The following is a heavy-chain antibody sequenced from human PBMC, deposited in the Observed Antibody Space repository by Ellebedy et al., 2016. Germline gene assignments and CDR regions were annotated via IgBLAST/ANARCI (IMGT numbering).Heavy chain of an antibody. Sequence: GGSLRLSCAASGFTVSTNYMKWVRQAPGKGLEWVSAIFSDGNTYYADSVKGRFTFSRDNSKNTLYLQMTSLRAEDTALYYCARGVGSGWFDPWGQGTLVTVSS. CDR3: ARGVGSGWFDP. D-gene: IGHD2-15*01. CDR2: IFSDGNT. CDR1: GFTVSTNY. J-gene: IGHJ5*02. V-gene: IGHV3-53*01.